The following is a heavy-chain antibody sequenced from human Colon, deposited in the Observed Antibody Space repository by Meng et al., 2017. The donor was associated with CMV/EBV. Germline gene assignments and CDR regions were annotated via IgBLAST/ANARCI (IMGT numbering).Heavy chain of an antibody. CDR1: GYTFSDYY. Sequence: QLMRSGGGVRDPGASVKVPCKTPGYTFSDYYMHWVRQAPGQGLEWLGWIRADGSATNYAQKFRGRVTMTRDASVSTAYMELSGLTSDDTAVHFCVRSSGWSLFDYWGPGALVTVSS. CDR2: IRADGSAT. D-gene: IGHD6-19*01. V-gene: IGHV1-2*02. J-gene: IGHJ4*02. CDR3: VRSSGWSLFDY.